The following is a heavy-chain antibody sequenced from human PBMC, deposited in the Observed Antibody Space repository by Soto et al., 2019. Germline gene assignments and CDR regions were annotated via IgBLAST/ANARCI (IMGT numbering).Heavy chain of an antibody. J-gene: IGHJ6*03. CDR2: IYPGDSDT. CDR3: ARQACSSTSCYYYYYMDV. CDR1: GYSFTSYW. V-gene: IGHV5-51*01. D-gene: IGHD2-2*01. Sequence: GESLKISCKGSGYSFTSYWIGWVRQMPGKGLEWMGIIYPGDSDTRYSPSFQGQVTISADKSISTAYLQWSSLKASDTAMYYCARQACSSTSCYYYYYMDVWGKGTTVTVSS.